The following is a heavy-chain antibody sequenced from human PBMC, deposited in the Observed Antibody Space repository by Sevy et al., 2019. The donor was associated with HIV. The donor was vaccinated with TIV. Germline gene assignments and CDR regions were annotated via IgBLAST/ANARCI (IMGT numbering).Heavy chain of an antibody. CDR3: ARELISGRYYGMDV. J-gene: IGHJ6*02. CDR1: GGSISSYY. Sequence: SETLSLTCTVSGGSISSYYWNWIRQSPGKGLEWIGYIYYTGSTNYNPSLKSRVTISVATSKNQFSLKLTSVTAADTAVYYCARELISGRYYGMDVWGQGTTVTVSS. D-gene: IGHD6-19*01. V-gene: IGHV4-59*01. CDR2: IYYTGST.